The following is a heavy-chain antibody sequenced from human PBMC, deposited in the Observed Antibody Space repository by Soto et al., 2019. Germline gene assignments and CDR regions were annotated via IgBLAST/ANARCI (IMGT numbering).Heavy chain of an antibody. CDR3: AGLGYCSGGSCYAVDY. V-gene: IGHV1-69*13. J-gene: IGHJ4*02. D-gene: IGHD2-15*01. Sequence: ASVKVSCKASGGTFSSYAISWVRQAPGQGLEWMGGIIPIFGTANYAQKFQGRVTITADESTSTAYMELSSLGSEDTAVYYCAGLGYCSGGSCYAVDYWGQGTLVTVSS. CDR1: GGTFSSYA. CDR2: IIPIFGTA.